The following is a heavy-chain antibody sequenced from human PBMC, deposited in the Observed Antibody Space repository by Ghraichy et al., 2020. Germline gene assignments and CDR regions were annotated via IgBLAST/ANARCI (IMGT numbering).Heavy chain of an antibody. Sequence: LSLTCAASGFTFSDYYMSWIRQAPGKGLEWLSYISSSGITTYYADSVKGRFTISRDNARNSLYLKMNSLRAEDTAVYYCARVYSGSWPHAFGIWGRGRMV. CDR1: GFTFSDYY. CDR2: ISSSGITT. J-gene: IGHJ3*02. D-gene: IGHD1-26*01. V-gene: IGHV3-11*01. CDR3: ARVYSGSWPHAFGI.